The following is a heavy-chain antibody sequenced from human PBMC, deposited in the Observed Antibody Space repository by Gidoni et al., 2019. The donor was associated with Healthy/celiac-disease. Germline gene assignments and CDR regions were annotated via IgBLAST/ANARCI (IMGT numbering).Heavy chain of an antibody. Sequence: QVQLQESGPGLVKPSETLSLTCTVPGGSISSYYWSWIRQPPGKGLEWIGYILYSGSTNYNPSLKSRVTISVDTSKNQFSLKLSSVTAADTAVYYCARDAVAGFYYYGMDVWGQGTTVTVSS. J-gene: IGHJ6*02. CDR2: ILYSGST. CDR1: GGSISSYY. D-gene: IGHD6-19*01. V-gene: IGHV4-59*01. CDR3: ARDAVAGFYYYGMDV.